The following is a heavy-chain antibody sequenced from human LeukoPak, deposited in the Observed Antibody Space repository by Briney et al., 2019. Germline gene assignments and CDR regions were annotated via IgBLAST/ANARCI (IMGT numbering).Heavy chain of an antibody. J-gene: IGHJ4*02. V-gene: IGHV3-21*01. CDR3: ASLPPDDFWSGYYLLTPFDY. Sequence: KAGGSLRLSCAASGFTFSSYSMNWVRQAPGKGLEWVSSISSSSSYIYYADSVKGRFTISRDNAKNSLYLQMNSLRAEDTAVYYCASLPPDDFWSGYYLLTPFDYWGQGTLVTVSS. D-gene: IGHD3-3*01. CDR1: GFTFSSYS. CDR2: ISSSSSYI.